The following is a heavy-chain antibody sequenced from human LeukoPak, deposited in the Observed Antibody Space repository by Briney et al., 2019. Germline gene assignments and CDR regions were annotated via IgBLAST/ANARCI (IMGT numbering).Heavy chain of an antibody. D-gene: IGHD6-19*01. CDR2: ISYDGSNK. J-gene: IGHJ4*02. Sequence: PGRSLRLSCAASGFTFSSYAMHWVRQAPGKGLEWVAVISYDGSNKYYADSVKGRFTISRDNSKNTLYLQMNSLRAEDTAVYYCASYNSCWTHPPLWGQGTLVTVSS. CDR3: ASYNSCWTHPPL. V-gene: IGHV3-30-3*01. CDR1: GFTFSSYA.